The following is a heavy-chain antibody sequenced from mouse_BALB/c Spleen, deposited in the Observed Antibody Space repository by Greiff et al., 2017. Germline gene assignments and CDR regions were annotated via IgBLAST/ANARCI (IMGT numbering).Heavy chain of an antibody. CDR2: ISSGSSTI. CDR3: ARSGYGSSYRAWFAY. V-gene: IGHV5-17*02. Sequence: DVMLVESGGGLVQPGGSRKLSCAASGFTFSSFGMHWVRQAPEKGLEWVAYISSGSSTIYYADTVKGRFTISRDNPKNTLFLQMTSLRSEDTAMYYCARSGYGSSYRAWFAYWGQGTLVTVSA. J-gene: IGHJ3*01. D-gene: IGHD1-1*01. CDR1: GFTFSSFG.